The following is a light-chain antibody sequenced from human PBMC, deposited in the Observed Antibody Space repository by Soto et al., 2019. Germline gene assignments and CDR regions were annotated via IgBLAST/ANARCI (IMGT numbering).Light chain of an antibody. Sequence: EIVLTQSPGTLSSSPGERATLSCRASESVSSNYLAWYQQRPGQAPRLLIYAASNRARGIPDRFGGSGSGTDFTLTLSRLEPEDFAVYYCPQDGSAPWTFGQGTKV. V-gene: IGKV3-20*01. CDR2: AAS. CDR1: ESVSSNY. J-gene: IGKJ1*01. CDR3: PQDGSAPWT.